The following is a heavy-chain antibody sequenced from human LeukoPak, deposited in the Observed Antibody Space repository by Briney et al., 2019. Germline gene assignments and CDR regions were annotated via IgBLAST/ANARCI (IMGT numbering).Heavy chain of an antibody. D-gene: IGHD3-10*01. CDR1: GYIITAYY. CDR3: ARDTWFGNYYLDV. J-gene: IGHJ6*03. Sequence: ASVKVSCQASGYIITAYYIHWVRQAPGQGLEWMGWIHPKSGDTKFPQRFQGRVTLTSDTTVNTIYMELNGLRSDDTATYYCARDTWFGNYYLDVWGSGTTVTVSS. V-gene: IGHV1-2*02. CDR2: IHPKSGDT.